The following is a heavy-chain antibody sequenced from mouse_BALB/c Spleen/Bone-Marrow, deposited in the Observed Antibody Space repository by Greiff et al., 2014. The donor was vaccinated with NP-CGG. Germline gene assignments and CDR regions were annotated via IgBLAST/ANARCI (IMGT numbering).Heavy chain of an antibody. CDR3: ARSGDY. D-gene: IGHD4-1*01. Sequence: EVQLQESGPDLVKPGASAKISCKASGYSFTGYYMHWVKQSHVKSLEWIGRINPYNGATTYNQNFKDKASLTVDKSSSTAYMELHSLTARDSAVYYCARSGDYWGQGTTLTVSS. CDR2: INPYNGAT. J-gene: IGHJ2*01. CDR1: GYSFTGYY. V-gene: IGHV1-31*01.